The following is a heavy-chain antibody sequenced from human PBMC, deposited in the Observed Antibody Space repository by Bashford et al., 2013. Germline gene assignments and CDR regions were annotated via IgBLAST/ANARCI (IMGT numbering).Heavy chain of an antibody. D-gene: IGHD2-2*01. J-gene: IGHJ4*02. CDR3: AREVVLVPAIYFDY. Sequence: WVRQAPGQGPEWMGWINPNSGGTKYAQKFQDRITMTRDTSISTLYMELSNLRSDDTATYYCAREVVLVPAIYFDYWGQGTLVTVSS. CDR2: INPNSGGT. V-gene: IGHV1-2*02.